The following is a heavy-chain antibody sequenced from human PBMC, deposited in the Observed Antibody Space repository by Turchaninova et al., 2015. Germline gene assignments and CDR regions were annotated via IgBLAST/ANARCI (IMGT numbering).Heavy chain of an antibody. J-gene: IGHJ6*02. CDR3: ARGSTRRKVLSIASRRATGGMDI. CDR2: INHSENT. CDR1: GVYFCGYY. V-gene: IGHV4-34*01. Sequence: QVQLPQWGAGLLKPSETLSLPCAVSGVYFCGYYWTCIRQPPGRGLEWIGDINHSENTNYNASLKSRVTISVDTSKNQFSLKLNSVTAADTAVYYCARGSTRRKVLSIASRRATGGMDIWGQGTTVTVSS. D-gene: IGHD6-6*01.